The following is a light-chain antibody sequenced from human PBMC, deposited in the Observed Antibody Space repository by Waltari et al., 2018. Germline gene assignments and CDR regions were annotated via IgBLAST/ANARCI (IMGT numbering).Light chain of an antibody. Sequence: DIVMTQSPDSLAVSLGERATINCKSRQSVLYSSNNKNYLAWYQQKPGQPPKLLIYWAATRESGVPDRSSGSGSGTDFTLTISSLQAEDVAVYYCQQYYSTPVTFGPGTKVDIK. CDR1: QSVLYSSNNKNY. J-gene: IGKJ3*01. CDR2: WAA. V-gene: IGKV4-1*01. CDR3: QQYYSTPVT.